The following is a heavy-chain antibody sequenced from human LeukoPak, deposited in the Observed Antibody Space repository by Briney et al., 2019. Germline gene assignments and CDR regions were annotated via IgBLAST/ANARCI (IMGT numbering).Heavy chain of an antibody. CDR2: IYYSGST. CDR1: GVSISSYY. CDR3: ARNHGSGRGEWFDP. V-gene: IGHV4-59*01. D-gene: IGHD3-10*01. Sequence: SETLSLTCTVSGVSISSYYWSWIRQPPGKGPEWIGYIYYSGSTKYNPSLKSRVTISVDTSKNQFSLKMSSVTAADTAVYYCARNHGSGRGEWFDPWGQGTLVTVSS. J-gene: IGHJ5*02.